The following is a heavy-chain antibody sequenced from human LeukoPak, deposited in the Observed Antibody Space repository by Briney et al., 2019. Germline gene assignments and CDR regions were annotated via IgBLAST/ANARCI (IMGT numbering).Heavy chain of an antibody. J-gene: IGHJ1*01. CDR2: ISSSGSTI. CDR1: GFTFSDYY. V-gene: IGHV3-11*01. D-gene: IGHD5-18*01. Sequence: GGSLRLSCAASGFTFSDYYMSWIRQAPGKGLEWVSYISSSGSTIYYADSVKGRFTISRDNAQNSLSLQMNSLRAEDTAVYYCARSTRRDTEVALAEYFQHWGQGTLVTVSS. CDR3: ARSTRRDTEVALAEYFQH.